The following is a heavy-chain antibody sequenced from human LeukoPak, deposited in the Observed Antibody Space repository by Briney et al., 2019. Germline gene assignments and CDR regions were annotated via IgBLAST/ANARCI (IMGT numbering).Heavy chain of an antibody. CDR3: ARDPRDSSSWFYFDY. D-gene: IGHD6-13*01. J-gene: IGHJ4*02. V-gene: IGHV3-11*01. CDR1: GFSFSDSY. Sequence: GGSLRLSCAASGFSFSDSYMTWIRQAPGKGLEWVSYISSSGGTIYYTDSVKGRFTISRDNAKNSLYLQMNSLRAEDTAVYYCARDPRDSSSWFYFDYWGQGTLVTVYS. CDR2: ISSSGGTI.